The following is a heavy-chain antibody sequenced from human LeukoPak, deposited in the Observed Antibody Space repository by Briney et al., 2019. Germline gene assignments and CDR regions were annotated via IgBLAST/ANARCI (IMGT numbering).Heavy chain of an antibody. CDR2: ISGSGGNT. CDR1: GFTFSNYA. J-gene: IGHJ5*02. D-gene: IGHD2-15*01. V-gene: IGHV3-23*01. Sequence: GGSLRLSCAASGFTFSNYAMSWVRQAPGKGLEWVSAISGSGGNTYYADSVKGRFTISRDNSKNTLYLQMNSLRAEDTAVYYCAKAVNGVVARDWFDPWGQGTLVTVSS. CDR3: AKAVNGVVARDWFDP.